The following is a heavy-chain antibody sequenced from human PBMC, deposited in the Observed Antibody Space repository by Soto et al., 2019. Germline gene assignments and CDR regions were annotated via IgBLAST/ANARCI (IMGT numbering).Heavy chain of an antibody. V-gene: IGHV1-69*13. CDR3: ASPSYYDILTGSLDY. Sequence: GASVKVSCKASGGTFSSYAISWVRQAPGQGLEWMGGIIPIFGTANYAQKFQGRVTITADESTSTAYMELSSLRSEDTAVYYCASPSYYDILTGSLDYWGQGPLVTVSS. CDR2: IIPIFGTA. CDR1: GGTFSSYA. D-gene: IGHD3-9*01. J-gene: IGHJ4*02.